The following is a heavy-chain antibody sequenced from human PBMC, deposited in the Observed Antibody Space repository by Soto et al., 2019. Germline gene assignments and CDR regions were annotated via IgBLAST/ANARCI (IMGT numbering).Heavy chain of an antibody. CDR2: INHSGST. Sequence: SETLSLSCAVYGVSFSGYYWGWIRQPPGKGLEWIGEINHSGSTNYNPSLKSRVTISVDTSKNQFSLKLSSVTAADTAVYYCARHLLELRPWYFDLWGRGTLVTVSS. CDR1: GVSFSGYY. D-gene: IGHD1-7*01. J-gene: IGHJ2*01. V-gene: IGHV4-34*01. CDR3: ARHLLELRPWYFDL.